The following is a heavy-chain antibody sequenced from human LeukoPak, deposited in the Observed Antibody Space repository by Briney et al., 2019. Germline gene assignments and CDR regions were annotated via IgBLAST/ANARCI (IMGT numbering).Heavy chain of an antibody. Sequence: GASVKVSCKASGYTFTSYGISWVRQAPGQGLEWMGGIIPIFGTANYAQKFQGRVTITADKSTSTAYMELSSLRSEDTAVYYCARVYAPGDYVNDAFDIWGQGTMVTVSS. V-gene: IGHV1-69*06. CDR3: ARVYAPGDYVNDAFDI. CDR2: IIPIFGTA. D-gene: IGHD3-16*01. J-gene: IGHJ3*02. CDR1: GYTFTSYG.